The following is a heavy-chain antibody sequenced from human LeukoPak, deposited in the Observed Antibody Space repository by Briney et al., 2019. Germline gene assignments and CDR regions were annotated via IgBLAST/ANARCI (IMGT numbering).Heavy chain of an antibody. V-gene: IGHV3-20*04. CDR3: ARERIGGSLDY. Sequence: GESLRLSCAASGFTFDDYGFSWVRQAPGKGLEWVRDLNWNGGGTGYADSVKGRFTVSRDNAKNTVYLQMNSLTADDSALYYCARERIGGSLDYWGQGTLVTVSS. D-gene: IGHD1-26*01. CDR2: LNWNGGGT. J-gene: IGHJ4*02. CDR1: GFTFDDYG.